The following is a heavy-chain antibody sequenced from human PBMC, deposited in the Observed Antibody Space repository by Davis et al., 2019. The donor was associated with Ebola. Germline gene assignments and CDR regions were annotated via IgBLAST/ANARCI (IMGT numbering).Heavy chain of an antibody. V-gene: IGHV3-73*01. CDR2: IRSKANSYAT. D-gene: IGHD1-26*01. CDR1: GFTFSGSA. Sequence: LSLTCAASGFTFSGSAMHWVRQASGKGLEWVGRIRSKANSYATAYAASVKGRFTISRDDSKNTAYLQMNSLKTEDTAVYYCTMSGSRFDYWGQGTLVTVSS. CDR3: TMSGSRFDY. J-gene: IGHJ4*02.